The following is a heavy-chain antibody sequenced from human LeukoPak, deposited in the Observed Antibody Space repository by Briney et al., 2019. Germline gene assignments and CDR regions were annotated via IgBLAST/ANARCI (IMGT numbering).Heavy chain of an antibody. CDR2: IYTSGST. CDR1: GGSISSGSYY. J-gene: IGHJ4*02. CDR3: VRDPRN. V-gene: IGHV4-61*02. Sequence: ASQTLSLTCTVSGGSISSGSYYWSWIRQPAGKGLEWIGRIYTSGSTNYNPSLKSRVTISVDTSKNQFSLKLSSVTAADTAVYYCVRDPRNWGQGTLVTVSS.